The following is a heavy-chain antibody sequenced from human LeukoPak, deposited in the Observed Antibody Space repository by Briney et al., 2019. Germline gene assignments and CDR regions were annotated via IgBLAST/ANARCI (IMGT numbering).Heavy chain of an antibody. CDR1: GYTFTGYN. D-gene: IGHD3-16*02. Sequence: ASVKVSCKASGYTFTGYNMHWMRQAPGQGLEWMGWINPNSGGTNYAQKFQGRVTMTRDTSISTAYMELSRMRSDDTAVYYCARASNPYDYVWGSYRYAFDYWGQGTLVTVSS. CDR3: ARASNPYDYVWGSYRYAFDY. J-gene: IGHJ4*02. V-gene: IGHV1-2*02. CDR2: INPNSGGT.